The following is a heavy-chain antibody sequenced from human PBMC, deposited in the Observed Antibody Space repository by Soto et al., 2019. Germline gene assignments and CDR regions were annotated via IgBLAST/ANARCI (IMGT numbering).Heavy chain of an antibody. D-gene: IGHD6-6*01. V-gene: IGHV4-59*01. CDR3: ARGRPVDSSSCWFDP. Sequence: SETLSLTCTVSGGSISSYYWSWIRQPPGKGLEWIGYIYYSGSTNYNPSLKSRVTISVDTSKNQFSLKLSSVTAADTAVYYCARGRPVDSSSCWFDPWGQGTLVTVSS. J-gene: IGHJ5*02. CDR2: IYYSGST. CDR1: GGSISSYY.